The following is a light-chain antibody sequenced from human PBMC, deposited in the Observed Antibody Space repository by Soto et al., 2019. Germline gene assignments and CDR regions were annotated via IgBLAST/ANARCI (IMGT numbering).Light chain of an antibody. Sequence: DIPMTQSPSTLSASVGDRVSITCRASQRVNTCLAWYQQKPGKAPTLLIYDASSLQSGVPSRFSGSGSGTEFTFTISNLQPDDFATYYCQQYQIDWTFGQGTKVEIK. CDR2: DAS. CDR3: QQYQIDWT. V-gene: IGKV1-5*01. CDR1: QRVNTC. J-gene: IGKJ1*01.